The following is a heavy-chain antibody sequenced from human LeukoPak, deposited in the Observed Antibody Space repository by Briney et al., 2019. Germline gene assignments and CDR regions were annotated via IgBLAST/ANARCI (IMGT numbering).Heavy chain of an antibody. J-gene: IGHJ5*02. D-gene: IGHD4-11*01. CDR3: AADHDYSLSYDSYGPLDA. CDR2: IGVGSGNT. Sequence: SVKVSCKASGFTFSNSAVQWVRQARGQRFEWIGWIGVGSGNTKYAERFQERVTITRDMSTSTAYMELSSLRSEDTAVYYCAADHDYSLSYDSYGPLDAWGQGTLVIVSS. CDR1: GFTFSNSA. V-gene: IGHV1-58*01.